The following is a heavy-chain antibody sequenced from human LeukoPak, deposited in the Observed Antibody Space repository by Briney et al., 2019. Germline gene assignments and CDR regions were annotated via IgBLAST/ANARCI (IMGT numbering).Heavy chain of an antibody. J-gene: IGHJ4*02. CDR3: AKRMGPSIAATDLDY. Sequence: GRSLRLSCAASGFTFSSYGMNWVRQAPGKGLEWVAVISYDGSNKYYVDSVKGRFTIPRDNSKNTLYLQMNSLRGEDTAVYYCAKRMGPSIAATDLDYWGQGTLVSVSS. CDR2: ISYDGSNK. CDR1: GFTFSSYG. V-gene: IGHV3-30*18. D-gene: IGHD6-13*01.